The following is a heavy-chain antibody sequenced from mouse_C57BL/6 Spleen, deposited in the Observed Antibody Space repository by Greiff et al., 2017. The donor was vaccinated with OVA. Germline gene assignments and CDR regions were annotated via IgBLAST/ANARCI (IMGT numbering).Heavy chain of an antibody. J-gene: IGHJ2*01. V-gene: IGHV1-64*01. Sequence: QVQLQQPGAELVKPGASVKLSCKASGYTFTSYWMHWVKQRPGQGLEWIGMIHPNSGSTNYNEKFKSKATLTVDKSSSTAYMQLSSLTSEDSAVYDCARTPLSTMVKGYWGQGTTLTVSS. CDR1: GYTFTSYW. D-gene: IGHD2-2*01. CDR2: IHPNSGST. CDR3: ARTPLSTMVKGY.